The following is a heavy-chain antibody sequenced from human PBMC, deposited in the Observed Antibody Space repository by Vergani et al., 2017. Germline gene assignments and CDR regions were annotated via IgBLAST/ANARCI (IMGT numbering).Heavy chain of an antibody. D-gene: IGHD3-3*01. V-gene: IGHV1-24*01. J-gene: IGHJ6*02. CDR3: ARDNRDYDFWSGYYTGDGMDV. CDR1: GYTLTELS. CDR2: FDPEDGET. Sequence: QVQLVQSGAEVKKPGASVKVSCKVSGYTLTELSMHWVRQAPGKGLEWMGGFDPEDGETIYAQKFQGRVTMTEDTSTDTAYMELSSLRFEDTAVYYCARDNRDYDFWSGYYTGDGMDVWGQGTTVTVSS.